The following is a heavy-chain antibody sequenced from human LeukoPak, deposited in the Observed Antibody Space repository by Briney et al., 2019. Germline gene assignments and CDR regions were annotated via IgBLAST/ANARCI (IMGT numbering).Heavy chain of an antibody. J-gene: IGHJ6*04. V-gene: IGHV4-59*08. CDR1: GGSLNGYY. CDR2: IHSSEGT. D-gene: IGHD4-17*01. CDR3: ARHVYGEGMVV. Sequence: SETLSLTCTVAGGSLNGYYWGWIRQPPGKGLECIGYIHSSEGTAHNASLKSRLTISLDTSKNQFSLTLSSVTAADTAVYYCARHVYGEGMVVWGKGTTVTVSS.